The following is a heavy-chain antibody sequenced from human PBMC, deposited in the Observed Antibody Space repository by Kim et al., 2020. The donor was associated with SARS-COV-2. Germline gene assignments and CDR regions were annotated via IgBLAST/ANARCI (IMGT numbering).Heavy chain of an antibody. CDR2: GSEK. CDR3: ARGLWFGY. Sequence: GSEKYYVDSVKGRFTISRDNAKNSLYLQMNSLRAEDTAVYYCARGLWFGYWGQGTLVTVSS. J-gene: IGHJ4*02. D-gene: IGHD3-10*01. V-gene: IGHV3-7*03.